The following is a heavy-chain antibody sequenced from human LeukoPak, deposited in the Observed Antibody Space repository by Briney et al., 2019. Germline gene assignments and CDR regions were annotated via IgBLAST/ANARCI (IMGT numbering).Heavy chain of an antibody. CDR3: ARTMVVAAKDEGYYYYMDV. CDR1: GYTFTSYG. J-gene: IGHJ6*03. CDR2: ISAYNGNT. Sequence: ASVKVSCKASGYTFTSYGISWVRQAPGQGLEWMGWISAYNGNTNYAQKLQGRVTMTTDTSTSTAYMELRSLRSDDTAVYYCARTMVVAAKDEGYYYYMDVWGKGTTVTVSS. D-gene: IGHD2-15*01. V-gene: IGHV1-18*01.